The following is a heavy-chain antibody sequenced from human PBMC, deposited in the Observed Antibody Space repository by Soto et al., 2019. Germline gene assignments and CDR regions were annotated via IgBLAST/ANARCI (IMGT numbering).Heavy chain of an antibody. Sequence: GGSLRLSCVASGFTFGSCGMNWVRQAPGKGLEWVAGVSPHGANTYYADSVRGRFIISRDDSRNTVSLDMNSLRGDDSAVYYCATEGAKTTWNFDYWGQGTVVTVS. D-gene: IGHD1-1*01. CDR2: VSPHGANT. V-gene: IGHV3-23*01. CDR1: GFTFGSCG. CDR3: ATEGAKTTWNFDY. J-gene: IGHJ4*02.